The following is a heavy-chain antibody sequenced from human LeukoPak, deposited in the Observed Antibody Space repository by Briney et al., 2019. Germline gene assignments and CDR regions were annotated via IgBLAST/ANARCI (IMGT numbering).Heavy chain of an antibody. Sequence: SETLSLTCAVSGDSISGGDWYWSCVPQPAGKGCGCVGRISSSGSTNSNPSLRSGVTISEDTSKTQFSLMRSSLTAAVTACYYCARHSGKLLLRYGESHAFDIWGQETMVTVSS. CDR3: ARHSGKLLLRYGESHAFDI. CDR2: ISSSGST. CDR1: GDSISGGDWY. J-gene: IGHJ3*02. V-gene: IGHV4-61*02. D-gene: IGHD3-10*01.